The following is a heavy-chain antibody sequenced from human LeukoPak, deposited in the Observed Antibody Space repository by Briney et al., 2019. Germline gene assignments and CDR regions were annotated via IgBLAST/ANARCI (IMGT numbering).Heavy chain of an antibody. CDR3: ARGYSYGAYWYFDL. V-gene: IGHV4-39*01. Sequence: SETLSLTCTVSGGYISSSSYYWGWIRQPPGKGLEWIGTIYYSGSTYYNPSLKSRVIISVDTSKNQFSLKLSSVTAADTAVYNCARGYSYGAYWYFDLWGRGTLVTVSS. CDR1: GGYISSSSYY. J-gene: IGHJ2*01. CDR2: IYYSGST. D-gene: IGHD5-18*01.